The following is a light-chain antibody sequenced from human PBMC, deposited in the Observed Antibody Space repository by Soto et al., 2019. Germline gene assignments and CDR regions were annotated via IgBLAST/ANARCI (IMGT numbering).Light chain of an antibody. CDR3: GSYTSSSTVI. CDR2: DVR. CDR1: SSDIGGYNY. J-gene: IGLJ2*01. V-gene: IGLV2-14*03. Sequence: QSALTQPASVSGSPGQSITISCTGTSSDIGGYNYICWYQQHPGKAPKFIIYDVRNRPSGVSNRSSGSSSGKTASPTISGLQAEDEADYYCGSYTSSSTVIFGGGTKLTVL.